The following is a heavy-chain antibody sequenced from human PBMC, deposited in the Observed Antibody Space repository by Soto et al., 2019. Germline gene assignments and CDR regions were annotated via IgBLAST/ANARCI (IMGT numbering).Heavy chain of an antibody. D-gene: IGHD7-27*01. Sequence: PSETLSRTCLVSGDSVTSGSYYWTWLRQPPGKGLEWIGYISYTGRTKYNPSLQSRVTISVDTSKNDFSLNLSSVTAADTAVYFCAREWGLLPYYVMNVWGHGTAVTV. V-gene: IGHV4-61*03. CDR1: GDSVTSGSYY. CDR2: ISYTGRT. J-gene: IGHJ6*02. CDR3: AREWGLLPYYVMNV.